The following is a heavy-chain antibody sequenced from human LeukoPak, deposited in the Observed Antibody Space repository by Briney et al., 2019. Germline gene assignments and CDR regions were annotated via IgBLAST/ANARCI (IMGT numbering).Heavy chain of an antibody. CDR1: GFTFGSYA. D-gene: IGHD2-21*02. CDR3: ARGVEYCGGDCSSGYDAFDI. J-gene: IGHJ3*02. V-gene: IGHV3-23*01. CDR2: INGSGGST. Sequence: GGSLRLSCAASGFTFGSYAMSWVRQAPGKGLEWVSDINGSGGSTYYTDSVKGRFTISRDNSKDTLYLQMNSLRAEDTAVYYCARGVEYCGGDCSSGYDAFDIWGQGTMVTVSS.